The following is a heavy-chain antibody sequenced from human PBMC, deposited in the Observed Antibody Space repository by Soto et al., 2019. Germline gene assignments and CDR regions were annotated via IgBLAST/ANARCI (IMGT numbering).Heavy chain of an antibody. CDR1: GGSISSSSYY. D-gene: IGHD4-4*01. V-gene: IGHV4-39*01. Sequence: SETLSLTCTVSGGSISSSSYYWGWIRQPPGKGLEWIGSIYYSGSTYYNPSLKSRVTISVDTSKNQFSLKLSSVTAADTAVYYCASLDYSNYSVIIDYWGQGTLVTVSS. CDR3: ASLDYSNYSVIIDY. J-gene: IGHJ4*02. CDR2: IYYSGST.